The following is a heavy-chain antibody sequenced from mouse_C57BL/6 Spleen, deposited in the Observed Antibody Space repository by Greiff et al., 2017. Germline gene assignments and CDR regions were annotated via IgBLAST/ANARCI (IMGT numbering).Heavy chain of an antibody. CDR1: GFTFSSYG. CDR2: ISSGGSYT. V-gene: IGHV5-6*01. Sequence: VQLQQSGGDLVKPGGSLKLSCAASGFTFSSYGMSWVRQTPDKRLEWVATISSGGSYTYYPDSVKGRFTISRDNAKNTLYLQMSSLKSEDTAMYYCAGHYYGSSYPWFAYWGQGTLVTVSA. CDR3: AGHYYGSSYPWFAY. D-gene: IGHD1-1*01. J-gene: IGHJ3*01.